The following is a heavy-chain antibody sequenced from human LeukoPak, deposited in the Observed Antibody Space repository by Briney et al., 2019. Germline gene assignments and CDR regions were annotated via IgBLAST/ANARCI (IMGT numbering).Heavy chain of an antibody. CDR2: MSPRGGNT. V-gene: IGHV1-8*01. Sequence: GASVKVSCKASGYSFTSYDINWVRQASGQGPEWMGWMSPRGGNTGYAQKFQGRVAMTSDTSISTAYMELSRLTSDDTAVYYCARTPPNWGADYWGQGTLVTVSS. CDR3: ARTPPNWGADY. J-gene: IGHJ4*02. CDR1: GYSFTSYD. D-gene: IGHD7-27*01.